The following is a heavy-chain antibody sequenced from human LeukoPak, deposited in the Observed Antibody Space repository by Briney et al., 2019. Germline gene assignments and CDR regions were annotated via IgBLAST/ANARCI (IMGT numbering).Heavy chain of an antibody. CDR2: ISGSGSNT. CDR1: GFTLSSYG. CDR3: AKSFRSTSLDY. J-gene: IGHJ4*02. V-gene: IGHV3-23*01. Sequence: GGTLRLSCAASGFTLSSYGMSWVRQAPGKGLEWVSAISGSGSNTYYADSVKGRFTISRDNSKNTLYLQMNSLRAEDTAVYYCAKSFRSTSLDYWGQGTLVTVSS. D-gene: IGHD2-2*01.